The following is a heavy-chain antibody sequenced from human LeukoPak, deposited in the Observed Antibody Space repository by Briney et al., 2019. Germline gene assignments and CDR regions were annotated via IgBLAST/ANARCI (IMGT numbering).Heavy chain of an antibody. CDR1: GHTSTTYA. Sequence: EASVKVSCKASGHTSTTYAIHWVRQAPGQGLEWMGWINPNSGGTNYAQKFQGWVTMTRDTSISTAYMELSRLRSDDTAVYYCAREAVAGTNIDYWGQGTLVTVSS. CDR2: INPNSGGT. J-gene: IGHJ4*02. D-gene: IGHD6-19*01. CDR3: AREAVAGTNIDY. V-gene: IGHV1-2*04.